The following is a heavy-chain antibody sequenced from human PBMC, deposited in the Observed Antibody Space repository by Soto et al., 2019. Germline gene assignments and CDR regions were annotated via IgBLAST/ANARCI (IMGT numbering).Heavy chain of an antibody. V-gene: IGHV3-30*18. CDR3: AKDLSREVATTTKMYYHYGMDV. CDR1: GFTFRSYV. Sequence: QVQLVESGGGVVQPGRSLRLSCAASGFTFRSYVMHWVRQAPGKGLEWVAIISYDGSNKYYVNSVKGRFTISRDNSNNTLYLQMNSLRADDTAIYYCAKDLSREVATTTKMYYHYGMDVWGQGTTVTVSS. CDR2: ISYDGSNK. D-gene: IGHD5-12*01. J-gene: IGHJ6*02.